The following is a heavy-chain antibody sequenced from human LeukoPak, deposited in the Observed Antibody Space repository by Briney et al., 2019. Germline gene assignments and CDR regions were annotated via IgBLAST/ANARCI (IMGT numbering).Heavy chain of an antibody. D-gene: IGHD3-22*01. CDR3: ARGRQDVTMIVVVMTAVSYYLDV. J-gene: IGHJ6*03. CDR2: MNPSEGT. CDR1: GGSFSGYY. V-gene: IGHV4-34*01. Sequence: SETLSLTCTVYGGSFSGYYWTWIRQTPEKGLEWIGEMNPSEGTNYNPSLKSRVTISVDTSKNQFSLELSSVTAADTAVYYCARGRQDVTMIVVVMTAVSYYLDVWGKGTTVTVS.